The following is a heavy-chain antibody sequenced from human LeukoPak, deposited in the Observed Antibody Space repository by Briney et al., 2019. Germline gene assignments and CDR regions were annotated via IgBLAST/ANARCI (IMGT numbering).Heavy chain of an antibody. CDR2: ISRDSSIK. V-gene: IGHV3-48*01. Sequence: GGSLRLSCEASGFTFIRDSMNWVRQAPGKGLEWISYISRDSSIKYYADSVRGRFTISRDNAKNSLYLQMNSLRAEDTAVYYCVRDNPRCCGVIPANIDDFWGQGTLVTVSS. D-gene: IGHD2-15*01. CDR3: VRDNPRCCGVIPANIDDF. J-gene: IGHJ4*01. CDR1: GFTFIRDS.